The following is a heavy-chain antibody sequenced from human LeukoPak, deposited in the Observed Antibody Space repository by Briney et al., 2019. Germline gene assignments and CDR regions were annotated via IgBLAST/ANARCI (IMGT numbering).Heavy chain of an antibody. CDR3: ARDTYYDFWNSYYNY. CDR1: GFTFSSYS. D-gene: IGHD3-3*01. V-gene: IGHV3-21*01. CDR2: ISSSGGDT. Sequence: GGSLRLSCAASGFTFSSYSMSWVRQAPGKGLEWVSSISSSGGDTYYADSVKGRFTISRDNAKNSLYLQMNSLRAEDTAVYYCARDTYYDFWNSYYNYWGQGTLVTVSS. J-gene: IGHJ4*02.